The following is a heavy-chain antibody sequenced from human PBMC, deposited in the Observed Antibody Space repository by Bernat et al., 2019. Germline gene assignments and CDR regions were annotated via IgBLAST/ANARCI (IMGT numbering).Heavy chain of an antibody. Sequence: QVQLVQSGAEVKKPGASVKVSCKASGYTFTSYGIIWVRQAPGQGLEWMGWISAYNGNTNYAQKLQGRVTMTTDTTTSTAYMELRSLASDATAVYYCAGERYRYGYGEPDYWGQGTLVTVSS. CDR3: AGERYRYGYGEPDY. D-gene: IGHD5-18*01. J-gene: IGHJ4*02. CDR1: GYTFTSYG. CDR2: ISAYNGNT. V-gene: IGHV1-18*01.